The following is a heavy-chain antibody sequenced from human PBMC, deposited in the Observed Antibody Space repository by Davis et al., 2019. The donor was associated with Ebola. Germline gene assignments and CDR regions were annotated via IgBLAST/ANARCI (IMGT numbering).Heavy chain of an antibody. CDR3: AKQIAARLG. J-gene: IGHJ4*02. D-gene: IGHD6-6*01. V-gene: IGHV3-23*01. CDR2: ISGSGGST. Sequence: GESLKISCAASGFAFSSYAMSWVRQAPGKGLEWVSAISGSGGSTYYADSVKGRFTISRDNSKNTLYLQMNSLRAEDTAVYYCAKQIAARLGWGQGTLVTVSS. CDR1: GFAFSSYA.